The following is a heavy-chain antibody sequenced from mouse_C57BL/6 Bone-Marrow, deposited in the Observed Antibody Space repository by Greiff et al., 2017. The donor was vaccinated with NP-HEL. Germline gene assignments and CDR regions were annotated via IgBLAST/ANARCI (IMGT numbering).Heavy chain of an antibody. J-gene: IGHJ1*03. CDR2: INPDSSTI. CDR3: ARRNRGYWYFDV. V-gene: IGHV4-1*01. D-gene: IGHD5-2*01. Sequence: AAEGVDFSRYWMSWVRRAPGKGLEWIGEINPDSSTINYAPSLKDKFIISRDNAKNTLYLQMSKVRSEDTALYYCARRNRGYWYFDVWGTGTTVTVSS. CDR1: GVDFSRYW.